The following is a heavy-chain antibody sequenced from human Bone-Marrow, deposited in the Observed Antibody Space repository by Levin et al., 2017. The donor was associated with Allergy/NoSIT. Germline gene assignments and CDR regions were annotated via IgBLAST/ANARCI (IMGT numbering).Heavy chain of an antibody. CDR1: GFTFSSYA. CDR3: ARAHESITMVRGVLRADAFDI. D-gene: IGHD3-10*01. V-gene: IGHV3-30-3*01. Sequence: GESLKISCAASGFTFSSYAMHWVRQAPGKGLEWVAVISYDGSNKYYADSVKGRFTISRDNSKNTLYLQMNSLRAEDTAVYYCARAHESITMVRGVLRADAFDIWGQGTMVTVSS. CDR2: ISYDGSNK. J-gene: IGHJ3*02.